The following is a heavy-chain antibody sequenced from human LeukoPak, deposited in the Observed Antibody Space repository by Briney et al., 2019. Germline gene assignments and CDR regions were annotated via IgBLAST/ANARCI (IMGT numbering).Heavy chain of an antibody. CDR2: ISSSGSTI. V-gene: IGHV3-48*03. CDR3: ARGGNTYYYDSSGYSLGY. D-gene: IGHD3-22*01. J-gene: IGHJ4*02. Sequence: GRSLRLSCAASGFTFSSYEMNWVRQAPGKGLEWVSYISSSGSTIYYADSVKGRFTISRDNAKNSLYLQMNSLRAEDTAVHYCARGGNTYYYDSSGYSLGYWGQGTLVTVSS. CDR1: GFTFSSYE.